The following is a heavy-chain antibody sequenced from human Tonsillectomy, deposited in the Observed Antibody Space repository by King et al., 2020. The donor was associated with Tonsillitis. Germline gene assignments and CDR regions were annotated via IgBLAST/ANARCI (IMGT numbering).Heavy chain of an antibody. V-gene: IGHV4-59*01. CDR3: VRGGYGDDDVRRNYWYFDL. J-gene: IGHJ2*01. D-gene: IGHD4-17*01. CDR1: GGSISSYY. Sequence: VQLQEACPGLVKPSETLSLTCTVSGGSISSYYWSWIQQPPGKGLEWIVYIYYSGSTNYTPSLKSRVTISVDTSKNQCSLQLSSVTAADTAVYYCVRGGYGDDDVRRNYWYFDLWGRGTLVTVSS. CDR2: IYYSGST.